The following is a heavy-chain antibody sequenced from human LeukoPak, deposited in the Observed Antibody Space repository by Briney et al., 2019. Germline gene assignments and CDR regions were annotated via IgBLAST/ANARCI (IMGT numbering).Heavy chain of an antibody. CDR2: IYYSGST. Sequence: SETLSLTCTVSGGSISSGDYYWSWIRQPPGKGLEWIGYIYYSGSTYYNPSLKSRVTISVDTSKNQFSLKLSSVTAADTAVYYCARARGYDYVWGSYRYPAFDIWGQGTMVTVSS. D-gene: IGHD3-16*02. V-gene: IGHV4-30-4*01. CDR3: ARARGYDYVWGSYRYPAFDI. CDR1: GGSISSGDYY. J-gene: IGHJ3*02.